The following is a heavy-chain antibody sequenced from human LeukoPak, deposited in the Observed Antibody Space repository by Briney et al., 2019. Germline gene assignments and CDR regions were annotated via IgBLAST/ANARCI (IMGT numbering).Heavy chain of an antibody. J-gene: IGHJ4*02. V-gene: IGHV3-30*04. CDR1: EFTFSNYA. D-gene: IGHD6-13*01. CDR3: ARPKGIAAADARSDY. Sequence: GGSLRLSCAASEFTFSNYAMHWFRQAPGKGLEWVAIISYDGRNKFYSDSVKGRFTISRDNSKNTLYLQMYSLEPEDTAMYYCARPKGIAAADARSDYWGQGTLVTVSS. CDR2: ISYDGRNK.